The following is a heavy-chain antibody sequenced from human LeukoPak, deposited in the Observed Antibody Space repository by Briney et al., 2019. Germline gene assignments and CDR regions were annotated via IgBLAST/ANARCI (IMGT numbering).Heavy chain of an antibody. D-gene: IGHD3-22*01. CDR1: GGSISSYY. J-gene: IGHJ6*03. CDR3: ARTYYYDSSGITDNYYYYYYMDV. CDR2: IYTSGST. Sequence: PSETLSLTCTVSGGSISSYYWSWIRQPPGKGLEWIGYIYTSGSTNYNPSPKSRVTISVDTSKNQFSLKLSSVTAADTAVYYCARTYYYDSSGITDNYYYYYYMDVWGKGTTVTVSS. V-gene: IGHV4-4*09.